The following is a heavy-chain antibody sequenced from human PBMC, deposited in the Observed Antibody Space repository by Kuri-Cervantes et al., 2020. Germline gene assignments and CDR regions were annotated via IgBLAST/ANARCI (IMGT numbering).Heavy chain of an antibody. J-gene: IGHJ4*02. CDR2: IYYSGST. CDR1: GGSINDYY. D-gene: IGHD3-10*01. V-gene: IGHV4-59*01. CDR3: ASSGSSTFDY. Sequence: SETLSLTCTVSGGSINDYYWSWIRQPPGKGPEWIGYIYYSGSTNYNPSLKSRVTISVDTSKNQFSLKLSSVTAADTAVYYCASSGSSTFDYWGQGTLVTVSS.